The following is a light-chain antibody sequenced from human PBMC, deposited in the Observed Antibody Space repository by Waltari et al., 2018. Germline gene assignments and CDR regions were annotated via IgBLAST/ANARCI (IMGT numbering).Light chain of an antibody. Sequence: QTVVTQEPSFSVSPGGTVTLTCGLSSGSASTSHYPSWDQQTPAHPRRTFLYGTNTRASGVPDRCSVSILGSKAARTIAGAQADDECDYCGVRYMRSGRWVFGGGTKLTVL. CDR3: VRYMRSGRWV. V-gene: IGLV8-61*01. J-gene: IGLJ3*02. CDR1: SGSASTSHY. CDR2: GTN.